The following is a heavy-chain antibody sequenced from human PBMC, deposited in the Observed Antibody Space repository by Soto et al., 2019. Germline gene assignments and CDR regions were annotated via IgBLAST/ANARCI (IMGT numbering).Heavy chain of an antibody. CDR3: ARGVWTYAY. CDR2: IYYSGS. D-gene: IGHD3-16*01. J-gene: IGHJ4*02. Sequence: PSETLSLTCTVSGGPISSYYWTWIRQPPGKGLEWIGYIYYSGSNYNPSLKSRVTISVDTSKNQFSLKLSSVTAADTAVYYCARGVWTYAYWGQGTLVTVSS. V-gene: IGHV4-59*01. CDR1: GGPISSYY.